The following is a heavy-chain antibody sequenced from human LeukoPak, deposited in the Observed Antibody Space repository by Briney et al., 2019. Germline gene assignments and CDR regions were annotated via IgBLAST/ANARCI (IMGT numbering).Heavy chain of an antibody. V-gene: IGHV4-4*07. D-gene: IGHD3-16*01. J-gene: IGHJ4*02. Sequence: PSETLSLTCTDSNGSISIYYWGWVRQPAGKGLEWIGRISASGSTNYNPSLKSRVTMSVDTSKNQVSLKLSAVTAADTAVYYCAREITVTRPFYYCGQGTLGTVSS. CDR1: NGSISIYY. CDR3: AREITVTRPFYY. CDR2: ISASGST.